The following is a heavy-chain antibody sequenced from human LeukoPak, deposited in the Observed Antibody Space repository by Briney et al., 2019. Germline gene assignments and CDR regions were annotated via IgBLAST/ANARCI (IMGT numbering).Heavy chain of an antibody. CDR3: ARGWMVRGVPGAFDI. V-gene: IGHV4-30-2*01. Sequence: SETLSLTCTVSGGSISSGGYYWSWIRQPPGKGLEWIGYIYHSGSTYYNPSLKSRVTISVDRSKNQFSLKLSSVTAADTAVYYCARGWMVRGVPGAFDIWGQGTMVTVSS. CDR2: IYHSGST. CDR1: GGSISSGGYY. J-gene: IGHJ3*02. D-gene: IGHD3-10*01.